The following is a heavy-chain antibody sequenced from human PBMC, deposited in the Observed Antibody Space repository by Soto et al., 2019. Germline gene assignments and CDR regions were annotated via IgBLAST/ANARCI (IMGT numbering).Heavy chain of an antibody. Sequence: QVQLQESGPGLVKPSGTLSLTCAVSGGSISSSNWWSWVRQPPGKGLEWIGEIYHSGSTNYNPSLKMRVPISVAKPNTQFPLKLSSVTAADTAGYYCARAADYDILTGYYDAFDIWGQGTMVTVSS. CDR2: IYHSGST. CDR3: ARAADYDILTGYYDAFDI. J-gene: IGHJ3*02. CDR1: GGSISSSNW. D-gene: IGHD3-9*01. V-gene: IGHV4-4*02.